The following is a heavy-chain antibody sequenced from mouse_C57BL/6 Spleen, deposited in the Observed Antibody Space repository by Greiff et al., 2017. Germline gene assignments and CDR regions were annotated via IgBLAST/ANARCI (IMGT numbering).Heavy chain of an antibody. V-gene: IGHV1-15*01. J-gene: IGHJ1*03. D-gene: IGHD2-4*01. CDR1: GYTFTDYE. Sequence: VQLQQSGAELVRPGASVTLSCKASGYTFTDYEMHWVKQTPVHGLEWIGAIDPETGGTAYNQKFKGKAILTADKSSSTAYMELRSLTSEDSAVYYCTRRVYYDYDGYWYFDVWGTGTTVTVSS. CDR2: IDPETGGT. CDR3: TRRVYYDYDGYWYFDV.